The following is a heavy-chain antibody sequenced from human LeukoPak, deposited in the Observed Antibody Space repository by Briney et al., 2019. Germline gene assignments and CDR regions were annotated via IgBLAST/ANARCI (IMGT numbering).Heavy chain of an antibody. J-gene: IGHJ3*02. CDR1: GFTFSSYW. Sequence: PGGSLRLSCAASGFTFSSYWMSWVRQAPGKGLEWVANIKRDGSEKYYVDSVKGRFTISRDNAKNSLYLQMNSLRAEDTAVYYCARVVGRYYDSSVGSSAFDIWGQGTMVTVSS. D-gene: IGHD3-22*01. CDR2: IKRDGSEK. V-gene: IGHV3-7*01. CDR3: ARVVGRYYDSSVGSSAFDI.